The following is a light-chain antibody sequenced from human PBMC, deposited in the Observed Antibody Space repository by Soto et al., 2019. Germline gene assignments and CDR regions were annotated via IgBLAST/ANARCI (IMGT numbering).Light chain of an antibody. CDR2: EVT. V-gene: IGLV2-8*01. Sequence: QSALTQPPSASGSPGQSVTISCTGTSSDVGGYNYLSWYQHRPGKAPQLIIYEVTKRPSGIPDRFSGSKSGTSATLGITGLQTGDEADYYCGTWDSSLSAVVFGGGTKLTV. J-gene: IGLJ2*01. CDR1: SSDVGGYNY. CDR3: GTWDSSLSAVV.